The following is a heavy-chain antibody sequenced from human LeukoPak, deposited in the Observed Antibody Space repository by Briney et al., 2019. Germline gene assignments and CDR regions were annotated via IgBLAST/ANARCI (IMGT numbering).Heavy chain of an antibody. CDR3: ARGRLQLWSFPLPYNHYAIDV. D-gene: IGHD5-18*01. Sequence: SETLSLTCAVSGESFSGYLWTWIRQPPGKGLEWIGESNHFGSTDYNPSLKNRVTISVVTSKKQFSLNVRSVTDADTAVYFCARGRLQLWSFPLPYNHYAIDVWGQGTTV. V-gene: IGHV4-34*01. CDR1: GESFSGYL. CDR2: SNHFGST. J-gene: IGHJ6*02.